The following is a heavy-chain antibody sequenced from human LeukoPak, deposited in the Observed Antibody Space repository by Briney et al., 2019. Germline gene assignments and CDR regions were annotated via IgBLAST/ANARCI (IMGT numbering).Heavy chain of an antibody. Sequence: GAPVKVSCKASGYTFTSYGISWVRQAPGQGLEWMGWISAYNGNTNYAQKLQGRVTMTTDTSTSTAYMELRSLRSDDTAVYYCARARSSGWKYSYDYWGQGTLVTVSS. J-gene: IGHJ4*02. CDR2: ISAYNGNT. CDR1: GYTFTSYG. CDR3: ARARSSGWKYSYDY. V-gene: IGHV1-18*01. D-gene: IGHD6-19*01.